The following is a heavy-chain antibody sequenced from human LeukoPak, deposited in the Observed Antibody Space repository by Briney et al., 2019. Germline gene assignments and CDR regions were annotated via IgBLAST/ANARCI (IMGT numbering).Heavy chain of an antibody. CDR2: INHSGTT. CDR1: GGSFSGYY. J-gene: IGHJ6*02. Sequence: PSETLSLTCAVYGGSFSGYYWSWIRQPPRKGLEWIGEINHSGTTNNNPSLKSRVSISVDTSKNQFSLKLSSVTAADTAVYYCARGRTGYYYGSGKIYYYGLDVWGQGTTVTVSS. V-gene: IGHV4-34*01. D-gene: IGHD3-10*01. CDR3: ARGRTGYYYGSGKIYYYGLDV.